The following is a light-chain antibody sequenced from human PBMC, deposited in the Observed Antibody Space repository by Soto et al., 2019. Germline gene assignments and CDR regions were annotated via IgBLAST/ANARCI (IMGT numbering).Light chain of an antibody. V-gene: IGLV7-43*01. CDR1: TGAVTTGNY. J-gene: IGLJ2*01. CDR3: LLYYGGAHLV. CDR2: TTN. Sequence: QAVVTQEPSLTVSPGGTVTLTCASSTGAVTTGNYPSWFQQKPGQAPTTLIYTTNSRHSWTPALFSGSLLGGKAALTLSGVQPEDEADYYCLLYYGGAHLVFGGGTKLTVL.